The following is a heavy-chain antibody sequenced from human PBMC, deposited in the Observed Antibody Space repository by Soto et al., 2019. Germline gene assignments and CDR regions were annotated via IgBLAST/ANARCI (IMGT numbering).Heavy chain of an antibody. CDR3: AREDYAGASPRFDY. J-gene: IGHJ4*02. Sequence: SETLSLTCAVYGGSFRGYYWSWIRQPPGKGLEWIGEINHSGSTNYNPSLKSRVTISVDTSKNQFSLKLSSVTAEDTAIYYCAREDYAGASPRFDYWGLGALVTVSS. V-gene: IGHV4-34*01. CDR1: GGSFRGYY. CDR2: INHSGST. D-gene: IGHD4-17*01.